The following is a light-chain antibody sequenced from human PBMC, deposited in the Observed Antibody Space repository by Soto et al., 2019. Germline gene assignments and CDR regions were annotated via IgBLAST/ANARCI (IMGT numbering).Light chain of an antibody. J-gene: IGKJ1*01. V-gene: IGKV3-15*01. Sequence: EIVMTQSPGTLSVSPGERANLSCRASQSVSSNLALYRQKPGQAPRLLIYGASTRATGIPARFSGSGSGTEFTLTIRSLQSEDFVVYLCQQYNNWTPWTFGQGTKVEIK. CDR2: GAS. CDR3: QQYNNWTPWT. CDR1: QSVSSN.